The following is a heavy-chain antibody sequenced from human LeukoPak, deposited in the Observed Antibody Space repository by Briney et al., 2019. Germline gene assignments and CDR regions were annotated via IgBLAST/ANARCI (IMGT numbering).Heavy chain of an antibody. J-gene: IGHJ4*02. D-gene: IGHD4-23*01. Sequence: SVKVSCKASGYTFTSYGFSWVRQAPGQGLEWMGWISAYNGDTKYALNLQGRVTMTTDTSTSTAYMELGSLRSDDTAVYYCARQLRWDQYYFDYWGQGTLVTVSS. V-gene: IGHV1-18*01. CDR3: ARQLRWDQYYFDY. CDR1: GYTFTSYG. CDR2: ISAYNGDT.